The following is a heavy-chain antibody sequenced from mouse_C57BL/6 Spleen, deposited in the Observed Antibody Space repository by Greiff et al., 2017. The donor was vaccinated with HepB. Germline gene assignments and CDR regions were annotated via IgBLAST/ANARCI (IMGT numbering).Heavy chain of an antibody. V-gene: IGHV5-17*01. J-gene: IGHJ4*01. CDR1: GFTFSDYG. Sequence: DVKLVESGGGLVKPGGSLKLSCAASGFTFSDYGMHWVRQAPEKGLEWVAYISSGSSTIYYADTVKGRFTISRDNAKNTLFLQMTSLRSEDTAMYYCAEGAMDYWGQGTSVTVSS. CDR3: AEGAMDY. CDR2: ISSGSSTI.